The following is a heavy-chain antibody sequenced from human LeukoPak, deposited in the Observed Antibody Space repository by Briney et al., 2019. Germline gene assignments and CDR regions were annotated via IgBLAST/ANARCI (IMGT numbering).Heavy chain of an antibody. V-gene: IGHV3-21*01. Sequence: PGGSLRLSCAASGFTFSSYSMNWVRQAPGKGLECVSSISSSSSYIYYADSVKGRFPISRDNAKNSLYLQMNSLRAEDTAVYYCAAGYSSGWYYFDYWGQGTLVTVSS. CDR2: ISSSSSYI. D-gene: IGHD6-19*01. CDR3: AAGYSSGWYYFDY. CDR1: GFTFSSYS. J-gene: IGHJ4*02.